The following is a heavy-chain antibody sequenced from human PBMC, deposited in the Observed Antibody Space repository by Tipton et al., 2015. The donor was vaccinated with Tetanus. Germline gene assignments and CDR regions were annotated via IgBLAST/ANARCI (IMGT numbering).Heavy chain of an antibody. V-gene: IGHV4-39*07. CDR1: GGSISSSSYY. J-gene: IGHJ5*02. CDR2: IYYSGST. D-gene: IGHD3-22*01. Sequence: LRLSCTVSGGSISSSSYYWGWIRQPPGKGLEWIGSIYYSGSTYYNPSLKSRVTISVDTSKNQFSLKLSSVTAADTAVYYCARDEVVITTGWWFDPWGQGTLVTVSS. CDR3: ARDEVVITTGWWFDP.